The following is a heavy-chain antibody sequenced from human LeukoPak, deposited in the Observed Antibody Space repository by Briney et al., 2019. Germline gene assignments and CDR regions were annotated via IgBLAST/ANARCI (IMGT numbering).Heavy chain of an antibody. J-gene: IGHJ4*02. V-gene: IGHV3-74*01. D-gene: IGHD1-26*01. CDR1: GFTFSSNW. CDR3: VRDLGGRSGH. CDR2: INEDGRTT. Sequence: GGSLRLSCAASGFTFSSNWMHWVRQAPGKGLVWVSRINEDGRTTNCADSVKGRFTISRDNAKNTLDLQMNSLRAEDTAVYYCVRDLGGRSGHWGQGTLVTVSS.